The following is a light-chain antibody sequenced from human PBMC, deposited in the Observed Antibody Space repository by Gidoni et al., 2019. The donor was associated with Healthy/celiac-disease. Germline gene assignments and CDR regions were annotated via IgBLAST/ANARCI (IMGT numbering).Light chain of an antibody. Sequence: EIVLTQSPGTLSLSPGERATLSCRASQSVRSSHLAWYQQKPDQAPRLLIYGASSRATGIPDRFSGSGSGKDFPLTISRLEPEDFAVYYCQQYDSSLVTFGGGTKVETK. CDR2: GAS. CDR1: QSVRSSH. CDR3: QQYDSSLVT. J-gene: IGKJ4*01. V-gene: IGKV3-20*01.